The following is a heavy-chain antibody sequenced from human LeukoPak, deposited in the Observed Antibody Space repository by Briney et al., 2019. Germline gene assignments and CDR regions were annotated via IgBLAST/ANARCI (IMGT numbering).Heavy chain of an antibody. CDR3: AKGMMPDWFDP. D-gene: IGHD2-2*01. Sequence: SETLSLTCTVSGGSMNDYYWTWVRQPPGRGLEWTGYIFDIGNTNYNPSLKSRVTISLDTSKNQFSLRLNSVTAADTAVYYCAKGMMPDWFDPWGQGTLVTVSS. CDR2: IFDIGNT. V-gene: IGHV4-59*01. CDR1: GGSMNDYY. J-gene: IGHJ5*02.